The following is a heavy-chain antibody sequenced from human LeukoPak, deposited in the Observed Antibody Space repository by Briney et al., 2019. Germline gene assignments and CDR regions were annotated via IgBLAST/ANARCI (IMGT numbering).Heavy chain of an antibody. J-gene: IGHJ4*02. CDR3: AADYYGSGVIGY. Sequence: SVKVSCKASGFTFTSSAVQWVRQARGQRLEWIGWIVVGSGNTNYAQKFQERVTITRDMSTSTAYMELSSLRSEDTAVYYCAADYYGSGVIGYWGQGTLVTVSS. D-gene: IGHD3-10*01. V-gene: IGHV1-58*01. CDR2: IVVGSGNT. CDR1: GFTFTSSA.